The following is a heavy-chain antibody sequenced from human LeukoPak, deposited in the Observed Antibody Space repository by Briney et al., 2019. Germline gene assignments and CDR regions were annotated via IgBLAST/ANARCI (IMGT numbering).Heavy chain of an antibody. CDR1: GGSISSYY. Sequence: SETLSLTCTVSGGSISSYYWSWIRQPPGKGLEWIGYIYYSGSTNYNPSLKSRVTISVDTSKNQFSLKLSSVTAADTAVYYCARGGYYDSSGYYSSGWFVPWGQGTLVTVSS. CDR2: IYYSGST. CDR3: ARGGYYDSSGYYSSGWFVP. J-gene: IGHJ5*02. D-gene: IGHD3-22*01. V-gene: IGHV4-59*01.